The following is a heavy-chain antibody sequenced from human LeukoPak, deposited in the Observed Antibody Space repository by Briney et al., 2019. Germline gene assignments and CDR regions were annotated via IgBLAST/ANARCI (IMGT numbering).Heavy chain of an antibody. Sequence: SETLSLTCTVSGGSVTTYYWSWLRQSAGKGLEWIGHISTSGTTTYNPSLKSRVTMSVDTSKNQFSLKLTSVTAADTAVYYCAREATVVGATISWGQGTLVTVSS. J-gene: IGHJ4*02. D-gene: IGHD1-26*01. CDR1: GGSVTTYY. CDR2: ISTSGTT. CDR3: AREATVVGATIS. V-gene: IGHV4-4*07.